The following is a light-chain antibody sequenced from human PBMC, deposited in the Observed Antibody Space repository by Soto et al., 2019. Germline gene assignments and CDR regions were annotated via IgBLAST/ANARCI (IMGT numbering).Light chain of an antibody. V-gene: IGLV2-11*01. CDR1: SSDVGGYSH. Sequence: QSALTQPRSVSGSPGQSVTISCTGSSSDVGGYSHVSWFQQHPGKAPKLMIYDVTKRPSGVPDRFSGSKSGNTASLTISGLQAEDEAEYYCSSYTNINTRACVFGTGTKLTVL. CDR2: DVT. J-gene: IGLJ1*01. CDR3: SSYTNINTRACV.